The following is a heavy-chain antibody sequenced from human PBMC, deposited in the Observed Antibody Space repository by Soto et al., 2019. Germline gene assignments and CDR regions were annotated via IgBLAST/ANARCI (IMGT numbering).Heavy chain of an antibody. J-gene: IGHJ6*02. CDR3: ARDKVRGVDHYYYYGMDV. V-gene: IGHV4-34*01. CDR2: INHSGST. CDR1: GGSFSGYY. D-gene: IGHD3-10*01. Sequence: PSETLSLTCAVYGGSFSGYYWSWIRQPPGKGLEWIGEINHSGSTYYNPSLKSRVTISVDTSKNQFSLKLSSVTAADTAVYYCARDKVRGVDHYYYYGMDVWGQGTTVTVSS.